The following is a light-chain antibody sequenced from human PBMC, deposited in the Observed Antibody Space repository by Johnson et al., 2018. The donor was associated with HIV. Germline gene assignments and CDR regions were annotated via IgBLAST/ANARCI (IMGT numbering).Light chain of an antibody. CDR2: DNT. J-gene: IGLJ1*01. Sequence: QSVLTQPPSVSAAPGQKVTISCSGSSSNIGNNYVSWYQQLPGTAPQLLIYDNTKRPSGIPDRFSGSKSGTSATLGITGLQTGDEADYYCGTLDSSLSAYVFGTGTKVTVL. V-gene: IGLV1-51*01. CDR3: GTLDSSLSAYV. CDR1: SSNIGNNY.